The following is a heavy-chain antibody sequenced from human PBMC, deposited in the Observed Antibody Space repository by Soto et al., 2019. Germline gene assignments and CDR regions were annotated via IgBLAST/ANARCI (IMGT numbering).Heavy chain of an antibody. CDR1: GFSLSSTRMA. D-gene: IGHD6-19*01. Sequence: QITLKESGPTLVKPTQTLTLTCTFSGFSLSSTRMAVGWIRQPPGKALEWLALIYLDDDKGYSPFLKSRLTITKDTSKNQVVLTMSNMDPVDTARYYCAHIVVAGLGYYFDYWGQGTLVTVSS. V-gene: IGHV2-5*02. CDR3: AHIVVAGLGYYFDY. J-gene: IGHJ4*02. CDR2: IYLDDDK.